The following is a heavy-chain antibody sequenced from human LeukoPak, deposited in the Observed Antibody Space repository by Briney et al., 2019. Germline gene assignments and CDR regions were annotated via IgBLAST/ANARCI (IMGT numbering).Heavy chain of an antibody. V-gene: IGHV4-61*02. J-gene: IGHJ4*02. CDR3: ARGFDN. Sequence: SETLSLTCTVSGGSISSGSYYWSWIRQPAGKGLEWIGRIYTSGSTNYNPSLKSRVTISVDTSKNRFSLKLSSVTAADTAVYYCARGFDNWGQGTLVTVSS. CDR1: GGSISSGSYY. CDR2: IYTSGST.